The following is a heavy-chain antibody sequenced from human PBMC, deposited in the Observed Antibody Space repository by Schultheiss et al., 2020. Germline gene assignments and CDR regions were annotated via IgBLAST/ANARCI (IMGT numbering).Heavy chain of an antibody. D-gene: IGHD3-10*01. CDR2: ISGDDTT. V-gene: IGHV3-23*01. CDR1: GLTIRTYA. Sequence: ESLKISCAVPGLTIRTYAMVWVRQAPGKGLEWVSGISGDDTTDYADSVKGRFTISRDNAKNSLYLKMNSRRAEDTGVYYCARVGNGGSGSDYYYYGMDVWRQGTTVSVSS. CDR3: ARVGNGGSGSDYYYYGMDV. J-gene: IGHJ6*02.